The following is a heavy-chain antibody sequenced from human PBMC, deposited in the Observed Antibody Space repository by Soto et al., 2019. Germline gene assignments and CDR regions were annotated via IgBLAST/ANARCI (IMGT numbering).Heavy chain of an antibody. CDR2: ISSSSSYI. Sequence: GGSLRLSCAASGFTFSSYSMNWVRQAPGKGLEWVSSISSSSSYIYYADSVKGRFTISRDNAKNSLYLQMNSLRAEDTAVYYCARDFSSYGSGSYLDYWGQGTLVTVSS. J-gene: IGHJ4*02. CDR1: GFTFSSYS. CDR3: ARDFSSYGSGSYLDY. V-gene: IGHV3-21*01. D-gene: IGHD3-10*01.